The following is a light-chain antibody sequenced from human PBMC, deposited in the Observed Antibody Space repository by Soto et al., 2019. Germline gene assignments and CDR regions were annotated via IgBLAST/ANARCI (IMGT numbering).Light chain of an antibody. V-gene: IGKV3-20*01. CDR2: GAS. Sequence: EIVLTQSPGTLSLSPGERATLSCRASQSVSSSYLAWYQQKPGQAPRLLIYGASSRATCISDRFSGSGSGTDFTITISRLKPEDFAVYYCQQYGSSLLFTFGPGTKGDIK. CDR3: QQYGSSLLFT. J-gene: IGKJ3*01. CDR1: QSVSSSY.